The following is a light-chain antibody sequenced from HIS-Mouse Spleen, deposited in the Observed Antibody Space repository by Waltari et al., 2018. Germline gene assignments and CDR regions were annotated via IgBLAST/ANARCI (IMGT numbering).Light chain of an antibody. V-gene: IGKV4-1*01. Sequence: DIVMTQSPDSLAVSLGERATINCKSNQSVLYSSNNKNYLPWSQQKPGQPPKLLIYWASTRESGVPDRFSGSGSGTDFTLTISSLQAEDVAVYYCQQYYSTPLTFGGGTKVEIK. CDR2: WAS. CDR3: QQYYSTPLT. J-gene: IGKJ4*01. CDR1: QSVLYSSNNKNY.